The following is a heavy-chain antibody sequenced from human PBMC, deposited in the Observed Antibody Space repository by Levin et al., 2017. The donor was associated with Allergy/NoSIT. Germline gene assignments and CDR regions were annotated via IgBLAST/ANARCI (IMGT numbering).Heavy chain of an antibody. J-gene: IGHJ4*02. CDR2: ISYDGSNK. V-gene: IGHV3-30-3*01. D-gene: IGHD4-17*01. CDR1: GFPFSSYA. CDR3: ARANYGDSINLDY. Sequence: LSLTCAASGFPFSSYAMHWVRQAPGKGLEWVAVISYDGSNKYYADSVKGRFTISRDNSKNTLYLQMNSLRAEDTAVYYCARANYGDSINLDYWGQGTLVTVSS.